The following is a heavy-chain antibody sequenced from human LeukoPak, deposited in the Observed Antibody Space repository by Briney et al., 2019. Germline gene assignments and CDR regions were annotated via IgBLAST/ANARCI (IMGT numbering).Heavy chain of an antibody. CDR2: IYHSETT. CDR1: GGSISSSSDY. J-gene: IGHJ5*02. V-gene: IGHV4-39*01. Sequence: PSETLSLTCSVSGGSISSSSDYWGWVRQPPGKGLEWIGSIYHSETTYYNPSLKSRVIISVDTSKNQFSLKLNSVTAAGTAVYYCGRPNPDSSGYYGSFDPWGQGILVTVSS. CDR3: GRPNPDSSGYYGSFDP. D-gene: IGHD3-22*01.